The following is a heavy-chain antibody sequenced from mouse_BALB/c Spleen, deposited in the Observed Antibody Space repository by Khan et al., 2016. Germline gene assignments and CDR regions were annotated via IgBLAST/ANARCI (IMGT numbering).Heavy chain of an antibody. CDR3: VGYDYDY. Sequence: EVQLVESGGGLVQPKGSLKLSCAASGFTFNTYAMNWARQAPGKGLEWVARIKSKSNNYATYYADSVKDRFTISRDDSQGMLYLQMNNLKTEDTAMYYCVGYDYDYWGQGTSVTVSS. V-gene: IGHV10-1*02. J-gene: IGHJ4*01. CDR1: GFTFNTYA. D-gene: IGHD2-4*01. CDR2: IKSKSNNYAT.